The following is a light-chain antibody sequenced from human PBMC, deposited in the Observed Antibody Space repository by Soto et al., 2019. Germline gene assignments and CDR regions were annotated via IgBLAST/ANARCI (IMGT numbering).Light chain of an antibody. CDR2: DAS. Sequence: EIVLTQSPGTLSLSPGERATLSCRASQSVSSYLDWYQQKPGQAPRLLIYDASPRATGIPDRFSGSGSGTDFTLTISRLGPEDFAVYYCQQYGSSPRTFGQGTKVDIK. CDR3: QQYGSSPRT. J-gene: IGKJ1*01. CDR1: QSVSSY. V-gene: IGKV3-20*01.